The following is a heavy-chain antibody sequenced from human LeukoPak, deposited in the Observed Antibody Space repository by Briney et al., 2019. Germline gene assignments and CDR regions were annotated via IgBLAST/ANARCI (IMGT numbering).Heavy chain of an antibody. CDR2: IIPIFGTA. Sequence: SVKVSCKASGGTFSSYATSWVRQAPGQGLEWMGGIIPIFGTANDAQEFQGRVTITTDESTSTAYMELSSLRSEDTAVYYCARGVAAAGTEWGQGTLVTVSS. CDR3: ARGVAAAGTE. D-gene: IGHD6-13*01. CDR1: GGTFSSYA. J-gene: IGHJ4*02. V-gene: IGHV1-69*05.